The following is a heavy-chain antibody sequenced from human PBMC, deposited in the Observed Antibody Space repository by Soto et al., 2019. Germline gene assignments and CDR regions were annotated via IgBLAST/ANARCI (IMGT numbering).Heavy chain of an antibody. D-gene: IGHD1-26*01. CDR2: IYSDGST. V-gene: IGHV3-66*01. Sequence: EVQLVESGGGLVQPGGSLRLSCAASGFTVSSNYMSWVRQAPGKGLEWVSVIYSDGSTYYADSVKGRFTISRDNSKNTLYRQMNRLRGEDTAVYYCARDQVGGATEYFQHWGQGTLGSVSS. CDR3: ARDQVGGATEYFQH. J-gene: IGHJ1*01. CDR1: GFTVSSNY.